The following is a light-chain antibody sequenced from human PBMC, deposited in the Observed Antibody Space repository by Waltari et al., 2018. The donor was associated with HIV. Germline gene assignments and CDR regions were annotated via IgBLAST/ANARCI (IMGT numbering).Light chain of an antibody. V-gene: IGLV1-47*01. CDR1: GSNIGRNY. CDR2: RNN. CDR3: AAWDDSLSVV. J-gene: IGLJ2*01. Sequence: QSVLTQPPSASGTPGQRVTIPCSGRGSNIGRNYFYCDRQHPGTTPKLLIYRNNQRPSGVPDRFSGSKSGTSASLAISGLRSEDEADYYCAAWDDSLSVVFGGGTKLTVL.